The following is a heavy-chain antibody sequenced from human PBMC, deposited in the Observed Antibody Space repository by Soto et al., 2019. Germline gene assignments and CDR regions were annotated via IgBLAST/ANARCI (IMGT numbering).Heavy chain of an antibody. V-gene: IGHV1-2*02. J-gene: IGHJ4*02. CDR1: GYSFTGNS. D-gene: IGHD2-2*01. Sequence: ASVKVSCKASGYSFTGNSMHWVRQAPGQGLEWMGWINPNNGETIYAQKFQGRVTMTEDTSTDTAYMELSSLRSEDTAVYYCAAGSIVVVPAAMGLDYWGQGTLVTVSS. CDR2: INPNNGET. CDR3: AAGSIVVVPAAMGLDY.